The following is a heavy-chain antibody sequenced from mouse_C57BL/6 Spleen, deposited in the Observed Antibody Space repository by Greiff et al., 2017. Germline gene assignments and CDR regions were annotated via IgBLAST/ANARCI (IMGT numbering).Heavy chain of an antibody. D-gene: IGHD1-1*01. CDR2: IDPADGDT. CDR1: GFNINDYY. J-gene: IGHJ2*01. Sequence: VQLQQSGAELVRPGASVKLSCTASGFNINDYYMHWVKQRPEQGLEWIGRIDPADGDTKYTPKFQGKATMTADTSSNTAYLQLSSLTSEDTAVYYGTPSIATVVPFDYWGQGTTLTVSS. V-gene: IGHV14-1*01. CDR3: TPSIATVVPFDY.